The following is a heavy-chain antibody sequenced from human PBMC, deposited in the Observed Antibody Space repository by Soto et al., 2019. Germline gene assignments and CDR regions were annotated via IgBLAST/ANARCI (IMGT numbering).Heavy chain of an antibody. V-gene: IGHV1-69*13. D-gene: IGHD5-18*01. CDR3: ARVRLEAGYAYYYYCYGMDV. J-gene: IGHJ6*02. Sequence: SVKVSCKASGGTFSSYAISWVRQAPGQGLEWMGGIIPIFGTANYAQKFQGRVTITADESTSTAYMELSSLRSEDTAVYYCARVRLEAGYAYYYYCYGMDVWGQGTTVTVSS. CDR2: IIPIFGTA. CDR1: GGTFSSYA.